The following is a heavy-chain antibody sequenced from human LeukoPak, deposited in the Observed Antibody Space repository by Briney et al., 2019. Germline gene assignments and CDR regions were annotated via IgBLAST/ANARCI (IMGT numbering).Heavy chain of an antibody. V-gene: IGHV4-39*07. CDR2: PYYSGGT. Sequence: SETLSLTCTVSRGSISSSSYYWGWIRQPPGKGLEWIGSPYYSGGTYYNPSLKSRVTISVDTSKNQFSLKLSSVTAADTAVYYCARSVEGYCRGGSCYSYSYYMDVWGQGTMVTVSS. CDR3: ARSVEGYCRGGSCYSYSYYMDV. J-gene: IGHJ6*03. CDR1: RGSISSSSYY. D-gene: IGHD2-15*01.